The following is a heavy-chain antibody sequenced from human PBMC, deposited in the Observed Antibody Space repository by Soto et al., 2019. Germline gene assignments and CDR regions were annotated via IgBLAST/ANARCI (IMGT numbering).Heavy chain of an antibody. V-gene: IGHV4-39*01. Sequence: PSETLSLTCTVSGGSISGSSYYWGWIRQPPGKGLEWIGSIYYSGSTYYNPSLKSRVTISVGTSKNQFSLRLSSVTAADTAVYYCARHMYYYDSSGTHASNWFDPWGQGTLVTVSS. CDR1: GGSISGSSYY. CDR3: ARHMYYYDSSGTHASNWFDP. CDR2: IYYSGST. J-gene: IGHJ5*02. D-gene: IGHD3-22*01.